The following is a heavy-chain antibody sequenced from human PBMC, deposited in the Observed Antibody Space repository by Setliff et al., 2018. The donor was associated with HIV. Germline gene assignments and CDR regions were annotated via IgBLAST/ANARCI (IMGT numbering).Heavy chain of an antibody. V-gene: IGHV3-30*14. D-gene: IGHD4-4*01. CDR3: ARVYSMGAFDI. J-gene: IGHJ3*02. CDR2: ISYDGSYK. Sequence: PGGSLRLSCAASGFTFGDYAIHWVRQAPGKGLEWVTVISYDGSYKNYADSVKGRFTISRDNSKNTLYLQMNTLRAEDTAVYYCARVYSMGAFDIWGQGTMVTVSS. CDR1: GFTFGDYA.